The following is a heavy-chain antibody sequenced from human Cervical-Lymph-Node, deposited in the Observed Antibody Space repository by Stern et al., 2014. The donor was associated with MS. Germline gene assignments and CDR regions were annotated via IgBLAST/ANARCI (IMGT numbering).Heavy chain of an antibody. V-gene: IGHV1-69*09. D-gene: IGHD1-1*01. CDR3: ARGVVSNRATATLHNLFDP. J-gene: IGHJ5*02. CDR2: IIPILGLP. Sequence: QVQLVQSGAEVKKPGSSVNVSCMASGGTFSSSYAITWMRQAPGQGLEWLGRIIPILGLPCYAQKFQGRVTITADTSTNTAYMGLNSLTSEDTAVYYCARGVVSNRATATLHNLFDPWGQGTLVTVSS. CDR1: GGTFSSSYA.